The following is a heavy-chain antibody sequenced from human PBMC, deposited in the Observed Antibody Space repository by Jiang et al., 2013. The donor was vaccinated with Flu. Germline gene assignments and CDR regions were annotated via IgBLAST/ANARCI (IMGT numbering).Heavy chain of an antibody. CDR1: GGSISSYY. D-gene: IGHD1-26*01. J-gene: IGHJ4*02. CDR3: ARGGAFRGSYHY. V-gene: IGHV4-59*08. CDR2: IYYSGST. Sequence: LLKPSETLSLTCTVSGGSISSYYWSWIRQPPGKGLEWIGYIYYSGSTNYNPSLKSRVTISVDTSKNQFSLKLSSVTAADTAVYYCARGGAFRGSYHYWGQGTLVTVSS.